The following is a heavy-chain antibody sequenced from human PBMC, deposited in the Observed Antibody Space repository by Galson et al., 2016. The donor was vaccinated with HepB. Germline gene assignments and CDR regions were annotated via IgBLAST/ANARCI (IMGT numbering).Heavy chain of an antibody. J-gene: IGHJ4*02. Sequence: SLRLSCAASGLDFSDHWMTWVRQAPGKGLEWVGRIKSKRDGETTDFAGPVKGRFAISRDDSKSTLYLQMNSLRMEDTAVYYCTTDGRYVVTNPSTFWGQGALVTVSS. D-gene: IGHD3-22*01. V-gene: IGHV3-15*07. CDR2: IKSKRDGETT. CDR1: GLDFSDHW. CDR3: TTDGRYVVTNPSTF.